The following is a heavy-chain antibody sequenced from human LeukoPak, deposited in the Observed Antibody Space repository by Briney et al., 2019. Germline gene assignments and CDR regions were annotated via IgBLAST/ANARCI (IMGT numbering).Heavy chain of an antibody. CDR3: AKWGDYDVLTGYYVSDY. Sequence: WASLRLSCAASGFTFSNYAMSWVRQAPGKGLEWVSAITGGGSGIYYADSMKSRFTTSRDNSRNTLYLQINSLRAEDTAVYYCAKWGDYDVLTGYYVSDYWGQGTLVTVSS. D-gene: IGHD3-9*01. J-gene: IGHJ4*02. CDR1: GFTFSNYA. V-gene: IGHV3-23*01. CDR2: ITGGGSGI.